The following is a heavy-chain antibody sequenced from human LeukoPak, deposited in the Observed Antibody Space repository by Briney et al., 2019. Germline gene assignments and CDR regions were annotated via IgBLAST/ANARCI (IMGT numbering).Heavy chain of an antibody. CDR2: IYRSNRST. J-gene: IGHJ4*02. Sequence: SETLSLTCAVSGGSINYNNWWSWVRQPPGKGLEWIGEIYRSNRSTNYNPSLKSRVAISVDKSKNHFSLKLSSVTAADTAVYFCARGGDYSDGWYVDYWGQGTLVTVSS. CDR3: ARGGDYSDGWYVDY. D-gene: IGHD6-19*01. CDR1: GGSINYNNW. V-gene: IGHV4-4*02.